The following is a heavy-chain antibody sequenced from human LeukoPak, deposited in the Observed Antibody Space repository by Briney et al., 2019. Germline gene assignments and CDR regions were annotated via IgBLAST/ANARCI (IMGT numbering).Heavy chain of an antibody. J-gene: IGHJ6*03. CDR1: GGSISGGDYY. CDR3: ARGYCSNTSCSHYYYYMDV. Sequence: KTSETLSLTCTVSGGSISGGDYYWSWIRQTPGKGQEWIGYIYYSGSTYYNPSLKSRITMSVDTSKNQFSLKLSSVTAADTAVYYCARGYCSNTSCSHYYYYMDVWGKGTTVTVSS. CDR2: IYYSGST. V-gene: IGHV4-30-4*08. D-gene: IGHD2-2*01.